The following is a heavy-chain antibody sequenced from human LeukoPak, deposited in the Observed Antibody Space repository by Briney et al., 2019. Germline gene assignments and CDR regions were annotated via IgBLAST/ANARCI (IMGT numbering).Heavy chain of an antibody. D-gene: IGHD7-27*01. CDR1: GFTFSRYA. Sequence: GGSVRLSCAGSGFTFSRYAMRGEGEAPGKGGEGVAAISGRGGSKEYKDSLKGRFTISRDNSKNPLYLQMNSLRAEDTAVYYCAKYLLNWGRYFDYWGQGTLVTVSS. V-gene: IGHV3-23*01. CDR3: AKYLLNWGRYFDY. CDR2: ISGRGGSK. J-gene: IGHJ4*02.